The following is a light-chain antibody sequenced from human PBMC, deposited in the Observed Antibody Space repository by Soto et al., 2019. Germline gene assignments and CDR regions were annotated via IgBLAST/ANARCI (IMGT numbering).Light chain of an antibody. CDR2: AAS. CDR3: QQSYSTPHA. CDR1: QSITSY. J-gene: IGKJ1*01. Sequence: DIQMTQSPSSLSASVGDRVTITCRASQSITSYLNWYQQKPGKAPQLLVYAASRLQSGVPSRFSAGGSGTDFSLNISSLQPEDFATYYCQQSYSTPHAFGQGTKVDIK. V-gene: IGKV1-39*01.